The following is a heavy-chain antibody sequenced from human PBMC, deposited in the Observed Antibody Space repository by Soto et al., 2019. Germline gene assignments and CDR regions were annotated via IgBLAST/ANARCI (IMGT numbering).Heavy chain of an antibody. Sequence: GSSVKVSCKASGGTFSRYPIAWVRQAPGHGLEWMGQIIPIFGSISHAQNFQGRITITADESTSTDYMELSSLRSDDTAVYYCARPRTVAATKGYDYWGQGTLVTVSS. D-gene: IGHD4-4*01. CDR1: GGTFSRYP. CDR2: IIPIFGSI. V-gene: IGHV1-69*13. CDR3: ARPRTVAATKGYDY. J-gene: IGHJ4*02.